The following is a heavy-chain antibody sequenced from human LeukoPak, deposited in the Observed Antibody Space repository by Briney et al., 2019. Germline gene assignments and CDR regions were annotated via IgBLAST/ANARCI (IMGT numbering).Heavy chain of an antibody. Sequence: SETLSLTCAVSGYSISSGYYWGWIRQPPGKGLEWIGSIYYSGSTYYNPSLKSRVTISVDTSKNQFSLKLSSVTAADTAVYYCARCNSSYYDFWSGYSHMDVWGKGTTVTVSS. V-gene: IGHV4-38-2*01. CDR1: GYSISSGYY. J-gene: IGHJ6*03. CDR2: IYYSGST. D-gene: IGHD3-3*01. CDR3: ARCNSSYYDFWSGYSHMDV.